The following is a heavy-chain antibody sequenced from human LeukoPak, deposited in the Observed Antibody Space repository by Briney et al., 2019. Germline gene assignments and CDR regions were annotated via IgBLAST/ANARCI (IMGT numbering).Heavy chain of an antibody. D-gene: IGHD3-16*01. CDR2: INHSGST. Sequence: PSETLSLTCAAYGGSFSGYYWSRIRQPPGKGLEWIGEINHSGSTNYNPSLKSRVTISVDTSKNQFSLKLSSVTAADTAVYYCARGIYDPTYTHNWFDPWGQGTLVTVSS. J-gene: IGHJ5*02. V-gene: IGHV4-34*01. CDR3: ARGIYDPTYTHNWFDP. CDR1: GGSFSGYY.